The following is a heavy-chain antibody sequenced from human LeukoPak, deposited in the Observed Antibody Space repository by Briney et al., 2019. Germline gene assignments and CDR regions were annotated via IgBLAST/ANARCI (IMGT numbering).Heavy chain of an antibody. Sequence: GGSLRLSCAATGFTFSTYDMAWVRQAPGKGLECVSTITKSGGSSYYADSVKGRFSFSRDNSRNTLDLQMNSLRVEDTGIYYCARGWLQSGFFDLWGQGTLVTVSS. J-gene: IGHJ4*02. D-gene: IGHD5-24*01. CDR1: GFTFSTYD. CDR2: ITKSGGSS. CDR3: ARGWLQSGFFDL. V-gene: IGHV3-23*01.